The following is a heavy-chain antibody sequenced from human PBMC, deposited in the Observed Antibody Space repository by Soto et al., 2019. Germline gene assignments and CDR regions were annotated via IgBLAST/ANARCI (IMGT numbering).Heavy chain of an antibody. CDR3: ARDHYDSSPDAFDI. CDR1: GGSFSGYY. CDR2: IYYSGST. J-gene: IGHJ3*02. D-gene: IGHD3-22*01. V-gene: IGHV4-31*11. Sequence: STTLSLTCAVYGGSFSGYYWSWIRQHPGKGLEWIGYIYYSGSTYYNPSLKSRVTISVDTSKNQFSLKLSSVTAADTAVYYCARDHYDSSPDAFDIWGQGTMVTVSS.